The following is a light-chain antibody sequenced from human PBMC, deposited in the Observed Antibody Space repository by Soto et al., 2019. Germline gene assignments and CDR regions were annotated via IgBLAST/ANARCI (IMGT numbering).Light chain of an antibody. CDR1: QGISSY. V-gene: IGKV1-8*01. Sequence: AIRMTQFPSSFSASTGDRVTITCRASQGISSYLAWYQQKPGKAPKLLIYAAATLQRGAPSRFSASGSGTDFTLTISRLQSEDFATYYCQQYLSYPYTFGQGTKLEI. CDR3: QQYLSYPYT. CDR2: AAA. J-gene: IGKJ2*01.